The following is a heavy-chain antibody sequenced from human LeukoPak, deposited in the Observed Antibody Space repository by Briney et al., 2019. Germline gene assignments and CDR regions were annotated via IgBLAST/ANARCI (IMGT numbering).Heavy chain of an antibody. Sequence: SETLSLTCTVSGGSISGYSWTWIRQPPGQGLEWIGYFHNSSTTSYNPSLTGRVIISVDTAMDQISLKLNSVTAADTAVYYCARGHLGLSPWGQGTLVTVSS. J-gene: IGHJ5*02. CDR3: ARGHLGLSP. D-gene: IGHD3-10*01. V-gene: IGHV4-59*01. CDR2: FHNSSTT. CDR1: GGSISGYS.